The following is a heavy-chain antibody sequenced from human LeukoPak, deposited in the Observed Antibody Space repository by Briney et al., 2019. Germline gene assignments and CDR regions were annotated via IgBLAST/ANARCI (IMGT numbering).Heavy chain of an antibody. CDR2: IGGSGGDT. CDR1: GFTFNTYP. CDR3: ARDLRVVAVGIAAPKGY. J-gene: IGHJ4*02. V-gene: IGHV3-23*01. Sequence: GGSLRLSCAASGFTFNTYPMSWVRQAPGKGLEWVSVIGGSGGDTYYADSVKGRFTISRDNAKNSLYLQMNGLRAEDTAVYYCARDLRVVAVGIAAPKGYWGQGTLVTVSS. D-gene: IGHD6-6*01.